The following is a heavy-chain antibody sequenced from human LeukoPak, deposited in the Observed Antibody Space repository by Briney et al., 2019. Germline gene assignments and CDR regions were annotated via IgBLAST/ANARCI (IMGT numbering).Heavy chain of an antibody. CDR3: QRIAVAGKNY. D-gene: IGHD6-19*01. Sequence: SETLSLTCTVSGGSISSSSYYWGWIRQPPGKGLEWIGSIYYSGSTYYNPSLKSRVTISVYTSKNQFSLKLSSVTAADTAVYYCQRIAVAGKNYWGQGTLVTVSS. V-gene: IGHV4-39*01. CDR1: GGSISSSSYY. CDR2: IYYSGST. J-gene: IGHJ4*02.